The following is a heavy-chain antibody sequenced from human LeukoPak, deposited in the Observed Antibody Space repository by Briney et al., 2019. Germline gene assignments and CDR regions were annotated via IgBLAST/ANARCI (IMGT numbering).Heavy chain of an antibody. D-gene: IGHD3-9*01. J-gene: IGHJ4*02. CDR3: ARGGDGDILTGLVFDY. CDR1: GYRFTSYG. V-gene: IGHV1-18*01. Sequence: ASVNVSCKASGYRFTSYGIDWVRQPPGQGLEWMGWISAYNGNTNYAQKLQGRVTMTTDTSTSTAYMELRSLRSDDTAVYYCARGGDGDILTGLVFDYWGQGTLVTVFS. CDR2: ISAYNGNT.